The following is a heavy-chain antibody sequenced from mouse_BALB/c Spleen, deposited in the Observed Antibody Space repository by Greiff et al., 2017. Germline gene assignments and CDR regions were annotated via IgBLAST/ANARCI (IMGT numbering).Heavy chain of an antibody. CDR1: GYTFSSYW. Sequence: VQLQQSGAELMKPGASVKISCKATGYTFSSYWIEWVKQRPGHGLEWIGEILPGSGSTNYNEKFKGKATFTADTSSNTAYVQLSSLTSEDSAVYYCARGGLRLRFDYWGQGTTLTVSS. CDR3: ARGGLRLRFDY. V-gene: IGHV1-9*01. CDR2: ILPGSGST. D-gene: IGHD1-2*01. J-gene: IGHJ2*01.